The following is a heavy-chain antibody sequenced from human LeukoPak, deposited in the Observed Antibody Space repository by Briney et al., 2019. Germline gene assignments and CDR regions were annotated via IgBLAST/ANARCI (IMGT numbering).Heavy chain of an antibody. CDR1: GFTFSDYW. V-gene: IGHV3-30*18. CDR3: AKGGGTYYNPFDP. CDR2: ISHDENNK. J-gene: IGHJ5*02. Sequence: PGGSLRLSCAASGFTFSDYWMTWVRQAPGKGLEWVTGISHDENNKYYADSVKGRFTISRDNSKSTVYLQMNSLSTEDTAVYYCAKGGGTYYNPFDPWGQGTLVTVSS. D-gene: IGHD3-10*01.